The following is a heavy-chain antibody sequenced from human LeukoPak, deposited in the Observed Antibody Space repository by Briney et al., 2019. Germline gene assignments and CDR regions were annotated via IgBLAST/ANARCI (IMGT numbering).Heavy chain of an antibody. CDR3: ARYCSGGSCLKYFQH. J-gene: IGHJ1*01. Sequence: ASVKVSCKASGYTFTGYYMHWVRQAPGQGLEWMGWINPNSGGTSYAQKFQGRVTMTRDTSISTAYMELSRLRSDDTAVYYCARYCSGGSCLKYFQHWGQGTLVTVSS. CDR2: INPNSGGT. CDR1: GYTFTGYY. D-gene: IGHD2-15*01. V-gene: IGHV1-2*02.